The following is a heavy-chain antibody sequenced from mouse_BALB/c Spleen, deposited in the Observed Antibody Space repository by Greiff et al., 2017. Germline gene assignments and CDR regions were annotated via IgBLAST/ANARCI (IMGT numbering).Heavy chain of an antibody. Sequence: EVKLQESGGGLVKPGGSLKLSCAASGFTFSSYAMSWVRQSPEKRLEWVAEISSGGSYTYYPDTVTGRFTISRDNAKNTLYLEMSSLRSEDTAMYYCARKNLLLRREGAMDYWGQGTSVTVSS. V-gene: IGHV5-9-4*01. CDR1: GFTFSSYA. CDR2: ISSGGSYT. CDR3: ARKNLLLRREGAMDY. D-gene: IGHD1-1*01. J-gene: IGHJ4*01.